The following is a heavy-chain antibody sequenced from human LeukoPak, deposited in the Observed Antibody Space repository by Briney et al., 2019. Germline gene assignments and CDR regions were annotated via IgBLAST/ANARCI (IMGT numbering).Heavy chain of an antibody. CDR3: GRDRHSPSLQFFDY. CDR1: GFDFMNYA. D-gene: IGHD2-2*01. V-gene: IGHV3-23*01. Sequence: GGSLRLSCAASGFDFMNYAMSWVRQAPGKGLEWVSGISGSGYHTYYADSVRGRFTISRDNSKNTLYLQMNTLRAEDTAVYYCGRDRHSPSLQFFDYWGQGTLVTVSS. J-gene: IGHJ4*02. CDR2: ISGSGYHT.